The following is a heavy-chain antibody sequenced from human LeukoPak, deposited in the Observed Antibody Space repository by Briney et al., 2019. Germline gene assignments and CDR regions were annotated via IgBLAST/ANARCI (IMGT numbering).Heavy chain of an antibody. CDR3: ARGYVLRGGFDP. V-gene: IGHV3-7*04. D-gene: IGHD2-15*01. CDR1: GFTFSSHW. Sequence: GGALRLSCAASGFTFSSHWMSWVRQAPGKGLEWVANIKQDGSEKYYLDSVKGRFTISRDNAKNSLYLQMNSLRAEDTAVYYCARGYVLRGGFDPWGQGTLVTVSS. J-gene: IGHJ5*02. CDR2: IKQDGSEK.